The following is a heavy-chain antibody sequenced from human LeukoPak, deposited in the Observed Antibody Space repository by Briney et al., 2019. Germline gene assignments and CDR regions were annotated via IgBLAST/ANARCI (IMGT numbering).Heavy chain of an antibody. D-gene: IGHD3-10*01. CDR2: ISGSGGST. CDR1: GFTFSSYA. Sequence: GGSLRLSCAASGFTFSSYAMSWVRQAPGKGLEWVSAISGSGGSTYYADSVKGRFTISRDNSKNALYLQMNSLRAEDTAVYYCAKALTMVRGVIIGWGQGTLVTVSS. J-gene: IGHJ4*02. V-gene: IGHV3-23*01. CDR3: AKALTMVRGVIIG.